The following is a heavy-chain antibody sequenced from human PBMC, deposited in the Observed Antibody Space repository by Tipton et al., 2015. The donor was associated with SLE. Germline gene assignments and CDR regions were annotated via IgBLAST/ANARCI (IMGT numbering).Heavy chain of an antibody. D-gene: IGHD6-6*01. V-gene: IGHV3-7*03. Sequence: SLRLSCAASGFTFSDHWMNWVRQAPGKGLEWVASINQGGSENHYVDSVRGRFTISRENSKNTLYLQMNSVRAEDTAVYYCAREGSSYFDYWGQGTLVTVSS. CDR3: AREGSSYFDY. CDR1: GFTFSDHW. CDR2: INQGGSEN. J-gene: IGHJ4*02.